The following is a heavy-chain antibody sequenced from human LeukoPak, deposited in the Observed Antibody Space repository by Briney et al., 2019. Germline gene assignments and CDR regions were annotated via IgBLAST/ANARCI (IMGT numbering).Heavy chain of an antibody. V-gene: IGHV4-34*01. J-gene: IGHJ4*02. CDR2: INHSGST. D-gene: IGHD6-19*01. CDR3: ARGVAVSSSGWYNY. CDR1: GGSFSGYY. Sequence: SETLSLTCAVYGGSFSGYYWSWIRQPPGKGLEWIGEINHSGSTNYNPSLKSRVTISVDTSKNRFSLKLSSVTAADTAVYYCARGVAVSSSGWYNYWGQGTLVTVSS.